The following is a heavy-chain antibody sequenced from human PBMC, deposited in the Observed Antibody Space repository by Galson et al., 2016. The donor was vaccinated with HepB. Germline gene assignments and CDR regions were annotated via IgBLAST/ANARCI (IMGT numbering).Heavy chain of an antibody. CDR1: GGSISNSDW. CDR2: IHRTGST. J-gene: IGHJ4*02. CDR3: ARQQLSYTWGY. Sequence: SETLSLTCAVSGGSISNSDWWSWVRQPPGKGLEWIGEIHRTGSTNYNPSLKSRVTTSVDKANEQISLNLYSVTAADAAVYYCARQQLSYTWGYWGQGTQVTVSS. V-gene: IGHV4-4*02. D-gene: IGHD1-1*01.